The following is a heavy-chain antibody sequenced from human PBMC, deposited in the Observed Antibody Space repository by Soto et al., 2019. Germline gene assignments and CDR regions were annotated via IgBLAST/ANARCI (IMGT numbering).Heavy chain of an antibody. Sequence: ASVKVSCKASGYTFTGYYMHWVRQAPGQGLEWMGWINPNSGGTNYAQKFQGWVTMTRDTSISTAYMELSRLRSDDTAVYYCARWVGYCTNGVCYLPDYYGMDVWGQGTTVTV. J-gene: IGHJ6*02. CDR3: ARWVGYCTNGVCYLPDYYGMDV. D-gene: IGHD2-8*01. V-gene: IGHV1-2*04. CDR1: GYTFTGYY. CDR2: INPNSGGT.